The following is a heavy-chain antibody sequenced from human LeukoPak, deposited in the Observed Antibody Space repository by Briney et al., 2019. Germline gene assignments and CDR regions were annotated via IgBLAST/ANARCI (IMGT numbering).Heavy chain of an antibody. CDR2: IIPIFGTA. D-gene: IGHD3-10*01. V-gene: IGHV1-69*13. CDR1: GGTFISYA. J-gene: IGHJ4*02. CDR3: ARDFRYYGSGSYFDY. Sequence: SVKVSCKASGGTFISYAISWVRQAPGQGLEWMGGIIPIFGTANYAQKFQGRVTITADESTSTAYMELSSLRSEDTAVYYCARDFRYYGSGSYFDYWGQGTLVTVSS.